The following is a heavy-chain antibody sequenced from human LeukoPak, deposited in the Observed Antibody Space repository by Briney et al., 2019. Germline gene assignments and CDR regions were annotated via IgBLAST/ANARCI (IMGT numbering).Heavy chain of an antibody. CDR2: IYHSGST. CDR1: GGSISSYY. J-gene: IGHJ3*02. Sequence: SETLSLTCTVSGGSISSYYWSWIRQPPGKGLEWIGYIYHSGSTNYNPSLKSRVTISVDTSKNQFSLKLSSVTAADTAVYYCAKYYDFWSGYYSGAFDIWGQGTMVTVSS. D-gene: IGHD3-3*01. CDR3: AKYYDFWSGYYSGAFDI. V-gene: IGHV4-59*01.